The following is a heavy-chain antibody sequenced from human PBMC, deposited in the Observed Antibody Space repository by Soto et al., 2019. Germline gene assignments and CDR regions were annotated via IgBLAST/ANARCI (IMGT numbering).Heavy chain of an antibody. Sequence: SVKVTCQDSGGTFSSYAISCVRQAPAQGLEWWVGIIPIFGTASYAKKFLGRVTTSADKSTSTAYVELSSLRSEDTAVYYCARDFVRGSIAVAGFDYWGQGTLVTVSS. V-gene: IGHV1-69*06. J-gene: IGHJ4*02. CDR3: ARDFVRGSIAVAGFDY. CDR2: IIPIFGTA. CDR1: GGTFSSYA. D-gene: IGHD6-19*01.